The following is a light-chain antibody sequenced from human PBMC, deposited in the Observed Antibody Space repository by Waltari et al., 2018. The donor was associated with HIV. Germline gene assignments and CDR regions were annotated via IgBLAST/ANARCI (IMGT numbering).Light chain of an antibody. V-gene: IGLV3-21*04. CDR1: NIGSRR. CDR2: YDI. CDR3: QVWDGDSNHVV. Sequence: SYMLTQPPSVSVAPGETARITCEGDNIGSRRVQGYQQKAGQAPVLVIYYDIDRPSGIPERFSGSNSDNTATLTISRVEAGDEADYYCQVWDGDSNHVVFGGGTKLTVL. J-gene: IGLJ2*01.